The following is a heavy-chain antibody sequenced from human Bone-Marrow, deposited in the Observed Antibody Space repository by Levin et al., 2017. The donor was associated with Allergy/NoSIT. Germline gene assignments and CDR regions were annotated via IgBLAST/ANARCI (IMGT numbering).Heavy chain of an antibody. D-gene: IGHD3-10*01. CDR2: ISYDGSNK. CDR1: GFTFSSYA. Sequence: GGSLRLSCAASGFTFSSYAMHWVRQAPGKGLEWVAVISYDGSNKYYADSVKGRFTISRDNSKNTLYLQMNSLRAEDTAVYYCARDLDMVRGVIVGHFDYWGQGTLVTVSS. V-gene: IGHV3-30*04. J-gene: IGHJ4*02. CDR3: ARDLDMVRGVIVGHFDY.